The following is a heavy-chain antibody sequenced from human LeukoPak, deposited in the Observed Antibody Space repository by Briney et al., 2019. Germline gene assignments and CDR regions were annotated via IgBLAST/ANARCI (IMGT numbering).Heavy chain of an antibody. CDR3: ARTRGVRGVRFDY. V-gene: IGHV4-4*02. J-gene: IGHJ4*02. CDR1: GGSISSSNW. CDR2: IYHSGST. Sequence: PSETLSLTCAVSGGSISSSNWWSWVRQPPGKGLEWIGEIYHSGSTNYNPSLKSRVTISVDTSKNQFSLKLSSVTAADTAVYYCARTRGVRGVRFDYWGQGTLVTVSS. D-gene: IGHD3-10*01.